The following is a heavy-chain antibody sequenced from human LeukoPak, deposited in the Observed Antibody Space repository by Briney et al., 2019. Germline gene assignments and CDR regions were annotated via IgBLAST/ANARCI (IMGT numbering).Heavy chain of an antibody. CDR3: ARNQLDTSYYYYGMDV. CDR2: ISAYNGNT. D-gene: IGHD1-1*01. CDR1: GYTFTSYG. Sequence: ASVKVSCKASGYTFTSYGISWVRQAPGQGLEWMGWISAYNGNTNYAQKLQGRVTMTTDTSTSTAYMELRSLRSDETAVYYCARNQLDTSYYYYGMDVWGQGTTVTVSS. J-gene: IGHJ6*02. V-gene: IGHV1-18*01.